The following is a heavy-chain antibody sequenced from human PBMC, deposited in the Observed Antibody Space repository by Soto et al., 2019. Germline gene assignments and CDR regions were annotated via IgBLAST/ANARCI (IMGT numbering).Heavy chain of an antibody. CDR1: GYTFTSYD. CDR3: ASVTTHTTNFDY. CDR2: MNPNSGNT. V-gene: IGHV1-8*01. Sequence: QVQLVQSGAEVKKPGASVKVSCKASGYTFTSYDMNWVRQATGQGLEWMGWMNPNSGNTGYAQKFQGRVTMTRNTSISTAYMELSSLRSEDTAVYSCASVTTHTTNFDYWGQGTLVTVSS. J-gene: IGHJ4*02. D-gene: IGHD4-17*01.